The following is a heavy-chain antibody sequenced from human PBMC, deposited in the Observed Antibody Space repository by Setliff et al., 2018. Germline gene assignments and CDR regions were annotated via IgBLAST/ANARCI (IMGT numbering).Heavy chain of an antibody. CDR2: IYYSGST. J-gene: IGHJ6*02. D-gene: IGHD6-13*01. Sequence: SETLSLTCTVSGGSISSSSYYWGWIRQPPGKGLEWIGIIYYSGSTYYNPSLKSRVTISVDTSKNQFSLKLSSVTAADTAVYYCARQQQLVIGSTAYYYYGMDVWGQGTTVTVS. V-gene: IGHV4-39*07. CDR1: GGSISSSSYY. CDR3: ARQQQLVIGSTAYYYYGMDV.